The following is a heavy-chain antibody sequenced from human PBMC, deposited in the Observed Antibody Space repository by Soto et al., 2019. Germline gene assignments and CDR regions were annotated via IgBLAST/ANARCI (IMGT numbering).Heavy chain of an antibody. D-gene: IGHD4-17*01. CDR2: IIPIFGTA. J-gene: IGHJ6*02. CDR1: GGTFSIYA. Sequence: VKGSCKAYGGTFSIYAISWVRQAPGQGREWMGGIIPIFGTANYAQKFQGRVTITADESTSTAYMELSSLRSEDTAVHYCARSVVHYGDYNSGMDAWGQGTTVTVS. V-gene: IGHV1-69*13. CDR3: ARSVVHYGDYNSGMDA.